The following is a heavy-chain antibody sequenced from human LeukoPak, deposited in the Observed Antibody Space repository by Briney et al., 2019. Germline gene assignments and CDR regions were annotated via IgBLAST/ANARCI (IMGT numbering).Heavy chain of an antibody. CDR2: ISSAGDST. D-gene: IGHD3-10*01. J-gene: IGHJ4*02. V-gene: IGHV3-23*01. CDR1: EFTFSTYA. Sequence: SGGSLRLSCVASEFTFSTYAMSWVRQAPGKGPEWVSGISSAGDSTFYADSVKGRFTISRDNSKNTLYLQMNYVRVEDTAIYYCADFGSGSYNFDYWGQGTLVTVSS. CDR3: ADFGSGSYNFDY.